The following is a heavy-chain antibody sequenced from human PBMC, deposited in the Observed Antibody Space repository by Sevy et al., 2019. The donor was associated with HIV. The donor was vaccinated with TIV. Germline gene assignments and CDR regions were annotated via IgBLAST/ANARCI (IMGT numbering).Heavy chain of an antibody. V-gene: IGHV3-21*01. D-gene: IGHD2-2*01. J-gene: IGHJ6*02. Sequence: GGSLRLSCAASGFFFSDYSMNWVRQAPGKGLEWVSTISSSSGYIFYADSVKGRFTISRDNARNSLHLQLNSLRAEDTAVYYCARGASGPDPQHGMDVWGQGTTVTVSS. CDR2: ISSSSGYI. CDR3: ARGASGPDPQHGMDV. CDR1: GFFFSDYS.